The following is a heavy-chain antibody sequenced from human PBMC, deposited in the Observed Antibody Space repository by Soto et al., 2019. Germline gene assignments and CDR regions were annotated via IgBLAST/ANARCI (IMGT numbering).Heavy chain of an antibody. CDR3: AKDICAYSSGSCYFDY. D-gene: IGHD6-19*01. J-gene: IGHJ4*02. V-gene: IGHV3-21*01. CDR1: GFTFSSYS. CDR2: ISSSSSYI. Sequence: PGGSLRLSCAASGFTFSSYSMNWVRQAPGKGLEWVSSISSSSSYIYYADSVKGRFTISRDNAKNSLYLQMNSLRAEDTAVYYCAKDICAYSSGSCYFDYWGQGTLVTVSS.